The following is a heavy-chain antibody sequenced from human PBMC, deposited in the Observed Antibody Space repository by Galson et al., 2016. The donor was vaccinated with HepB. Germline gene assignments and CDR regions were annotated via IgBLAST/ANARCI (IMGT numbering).Heavy chain of an antibody. CDR2: ISATGGST. V-gene: IGHV3-23*01. Sequence: SLRLSCAASGLTFSSFAMTWVRQAPGKGLEWLSFISATGGSTYYADSVKGRFTISRDKSKNTLYLQMDSLRVEDTAVYYCAKDRGYSSGYYWDNWGQGTLVTVSS. CDR3: AKDRGYSSGYYWDN. D-gene: IGHD3-22*01. CDR1: GLTFSSFA. J-gene: IGHJ4*02.